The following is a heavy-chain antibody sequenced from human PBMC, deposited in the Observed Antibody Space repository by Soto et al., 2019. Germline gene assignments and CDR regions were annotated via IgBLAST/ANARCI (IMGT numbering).Heavy chain of an antibody. CDR3: ASTVERAVGYDSSGYLPRLDY. CDR2: IYYSGST. J-gene: IGHJ4*02. V-gene: IGHV4-61*01. D-gene: IGHD3-22*01. CDR1: GGSVSSGSYY. Sequence: QVQLQESGPGLVKPSETLSLTCTVSGGSVSSGSYYWSWIRQPPGKGLEWIGYIYYSGSTNYNPSLKSRVTISVDTSKNQFSLKLSSVTAADTAVYYCASTVERAVGYDSSGYLPRLDYWGQGTLVTVSS.